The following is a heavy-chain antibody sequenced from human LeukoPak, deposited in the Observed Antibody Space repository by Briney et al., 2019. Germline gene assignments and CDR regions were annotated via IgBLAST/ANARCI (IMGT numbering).Heavy chain of an antibody. CDR2: IYYSRSS. CDR3: ARGSITVVPAFDI. V-gene: IGHV4-59*12. D-gene: IGHD3-3*01. Sequence: SETLSLPCTLSGGFISIYYWIWIRQPPGKGLVWIGYIYYSRSSSYNPSLKSRGTISVDTSKNQFSLKLSSVTAADTAVYYCARGSITVVPAFDIWGQGTMVTVSS. J-gene: IGHJ3*02. CDR1: GGFISIYY.